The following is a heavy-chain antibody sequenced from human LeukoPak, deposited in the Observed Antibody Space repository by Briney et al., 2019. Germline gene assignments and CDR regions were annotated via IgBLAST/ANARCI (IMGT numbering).Heavy chain of an antibody. CDR2: IYSGGST. Sequence: GGSLRLSCAASGFTVSSNYMSWVRQAPGKGLEWVSVIYSGGSTYYADSVKGRFTISRDNAKNSLYLQMNSLRAEDTALYHCAREGDSSSSTDFDYWGQGTLVTVSS. V-gene: IGHV3-53*01. CDR1: GFTVSSNY. D-gene: IGHD6-13*01. J-gene: IGHJ4*02. CDR3: AREGDSSSSTDFDY.